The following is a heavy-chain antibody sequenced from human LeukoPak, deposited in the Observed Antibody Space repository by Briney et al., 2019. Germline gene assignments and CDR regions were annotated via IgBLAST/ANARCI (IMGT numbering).Heavy chain of an antibody. D-gene: IGHD3-10*01. J-gene: IGHJ4*02. CDR3: VRMVRGVINPCDH. CDR1: GFTFSSYA. CDR2: ISNSGSFT. Sequence: GGSLRLTCAASGFTFSSYAMSWVRQAPGKGLEWISAISNSGSFTYFADAVKGRFTISRDNSKNTLFLQMNSLRVDDTAVYYCVRMVRGVINPCDHWGQGTLVTVSS. V-gene: IGHV3-23*01.